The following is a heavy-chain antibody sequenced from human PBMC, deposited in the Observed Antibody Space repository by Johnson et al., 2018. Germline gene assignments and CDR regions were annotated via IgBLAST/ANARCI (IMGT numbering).Heavy chain of an antibody. CDR1: GFNFTNYA. V-gene: IGHV3-30-3*01. CDR3: AGDRNSSSGDGHYYYYYMDV. Sequence: QVQLVQSGGGVVQPGRSLRLSCAASGFNFTNYAMNWVRQAPGKGLEWLALISYDGNEKYYADSVKGRFSISRDNSKNTLYLQMNSLSAEDTAVYYCAGDRNSSSGDGHYYYYYMDVWGKGTTVTVSS. CDR2: ISYDGNEK. D-gene: IGHD6-13*01. J-gene: IGHJ6*03.